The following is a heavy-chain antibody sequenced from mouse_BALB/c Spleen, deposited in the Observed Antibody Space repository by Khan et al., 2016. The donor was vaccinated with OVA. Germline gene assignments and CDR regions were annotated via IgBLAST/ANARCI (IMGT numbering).Heavy chain of an antibody. D-gene: IGHD2-4*01. CDR2: IRSGGIT. J-gene: IGHJ3*01. CDR3: ARNYDYGEGLAY. V-gene: IGHV2-2*02. Sequence: QVQLKESGPGLVQPSQSLSITCTVSGFSLTTYGVHWVRQSPGKGLEWLGVIRSGGITDYNAPFISRLSTSTDNSKSQVFFKMNRLQATDTAIYYYARNYDYGEGLAYWGQGTLVTVSA. CDR1: GFSLTTYG.